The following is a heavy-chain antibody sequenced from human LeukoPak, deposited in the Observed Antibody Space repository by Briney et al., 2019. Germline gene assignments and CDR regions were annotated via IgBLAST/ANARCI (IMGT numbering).Heavy chain of an antibody. CDR1: GFTFSSYG. Sequence: GGSLRLSCAASGFTFSSYGMNWVRQAPGMGLEWVANIKQDGSEKYYVDSVKGRFTISRDKARNSLYLQMNSLRAEDTAVYYCARASNGYNWNMGYWGQGTLVTVSS. CDR2: IKQDGSEK. D-gene: IGHD5-24*01. J-gene: IGHJ4*02. CDR3: ARASNGYNWNMGY. V-gene: IGHV3-7*04.